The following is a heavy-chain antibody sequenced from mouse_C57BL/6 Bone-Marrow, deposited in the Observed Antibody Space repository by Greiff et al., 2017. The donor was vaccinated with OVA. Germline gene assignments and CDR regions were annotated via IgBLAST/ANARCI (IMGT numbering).Heavy chain of an antibody. CDR3: ARKMVTIDY. CDR1: GYTFTSYW. CDR2: IDPSDSYT. D-gene: IGHD2-2*01. Sequence: QVQLQQSGAELVMPGASVKLSCKASGYTFTSYWMHWVKQRPGQGLEWIREIDPSDSYTNYNQKFKGKSTLTVDKSSSTAYMQLSSLTSEDSAVYYCARKMVTIDYWGQGTTLTVSS. J-gene: IGHJ2*01. V-gene: IGHV1-69*01.